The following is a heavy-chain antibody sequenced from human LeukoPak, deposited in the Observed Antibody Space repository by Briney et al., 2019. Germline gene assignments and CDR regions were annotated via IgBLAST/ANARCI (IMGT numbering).Heavy chain of an antibody. CDR1: GFTFSSHA. CDR3: AKVGPPIVVVPAAGPPYYFDY. Sequence: GGSLRLSCAASGFTFSSHAMSWVRQAPGKGLEWVSAISGSGGSTYYADSVKGRFTISRDNSKNTLYLQMNSLRAEDTAVYYCAKVGPPIVVVPAAGPPYYFDYWGQGTLVTVSS. CDR2: ISGSGGST. V-gene: IGHV3-23*01. D-gene: IGHD2-2*01. J-gene: IGHJ4*02.